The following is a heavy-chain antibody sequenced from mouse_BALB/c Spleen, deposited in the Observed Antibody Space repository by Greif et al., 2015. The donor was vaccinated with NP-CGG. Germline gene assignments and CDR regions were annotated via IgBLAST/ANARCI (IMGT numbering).Heavy chain of an antibody. J-gene: IGHJ1*01. CDR3: ARDGNHWYVDV. Sequence: QVQLQQSANQLVRPGGSVKISCKASGYSFTSYLMNWVKQRPGQGLEWIGMIDPYGSETRLNQKFKDKDTMTVDKSYCTGYMHLSSPTVEDVDVYYRARDGNHWYVDVGGAGTTV. CDR1: GYSFTSYL. V-gene: IGHV1S74*01. D-gene: IGHD2-1*01. CDR2: IDPYGSET.